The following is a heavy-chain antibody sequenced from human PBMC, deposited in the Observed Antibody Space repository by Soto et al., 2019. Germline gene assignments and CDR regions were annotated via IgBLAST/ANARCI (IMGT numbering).Heavy chain of an antibody. Sequence: SETLSLTCTVSGGSMSSSSYYWGWIRQPPGKGLEWIGSIYYSGTTYYNPSLKCRFTISVDTSKNQFSLNLSSVTAADTAVYYCASPKIAFYNWFDPWGQGTLVTVS. CDR3: ASPKIAFYNWFDP. CDR2: IYYSGTT. D-gene: IGHD3-3*02. J-gene: IGHJ5*02. V-gene: IGHV4-39*01. CDR1: GGSMSSSSYY.